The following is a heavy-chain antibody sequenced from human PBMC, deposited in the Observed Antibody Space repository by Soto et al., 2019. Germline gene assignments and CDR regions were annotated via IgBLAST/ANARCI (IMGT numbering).Heavy chain of an antibody. J-gene: IGHJ4*02. CDR1: GFTFSYYP. D-gene: IGHD3-10*01. CDR2: ISGIKNYI. Sequence: LRLSCAASGFTFSYYPLHWVRRAPWKGLEWVSSISGIKNYIRYADSVKGRFTISRDNAKTSLYLQMNSLTAEDTAVYYCAREGVHNYTEYYFDYWGQGTLVTVPQ. CDR3: AREGVHNYTEYYFDY. V-gene: IGHV3-21*06.